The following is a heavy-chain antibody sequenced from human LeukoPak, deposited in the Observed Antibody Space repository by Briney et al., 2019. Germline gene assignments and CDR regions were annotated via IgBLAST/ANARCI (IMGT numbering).Heavy chain of an antibody. D-gene: IGHD3-9*01. V-gene: IGHV1-3*01. J-gene: IGHJ4*02. Sequence: ASVKVCCKASGYTFTSYGMHWVGQAPGQRLEWMGWINAGNGNTKYSQKFQGRVTITRDTSASTAYMELSSLRSEDTAVYYCARASYFDWLLTPMYYFDFWGQGTLVTVAS. CDR3: ARASYFDWLLTPMYYFDF. CDR2: INAGNGNT. CDR1: GYTFTSYG.